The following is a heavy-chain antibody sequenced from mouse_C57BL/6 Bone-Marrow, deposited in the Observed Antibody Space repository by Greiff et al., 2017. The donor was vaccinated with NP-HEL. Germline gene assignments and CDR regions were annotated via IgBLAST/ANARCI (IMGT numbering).Heavy chain of an antibody. CDR3: ASPIYYGSSLDY. CDR2: INPSSGYT. CDR1: GYTFTSYT. D-gene: IGHD1-1*01. J-gene: IGHJ2*01. V-gene: IGHV1-4*01. Sequence: QVQLQQSGAELARPGASVKMSCKASGYTFTSYTMHWVKQRPGQGLEWIGYINPSSGYTKYNQKFKDKATLTADKSSSTAYMQLSSLTSEDSAVYYGASPIYYGSSLDYWGQGTTLTVSS.